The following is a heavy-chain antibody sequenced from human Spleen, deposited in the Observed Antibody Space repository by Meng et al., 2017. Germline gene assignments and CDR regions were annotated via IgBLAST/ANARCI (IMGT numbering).Heavy chain of an antibody. CDR3: ARVQPEYNYALDY. Sequence: QGQLQEAGPGLVRPSETLSPTCTVSGGSVSSGTYYWSWIRQPPGKGLEWIAYIYYSGSTNYNPSLKSRVTISVDTSKNQFSLRLSSVTAADTAVYYCARVQPEYNYALDYWGQGTLVTVSS. CDR1: GGSVSSGTYY. D-gene: IGHD5-18*01. V-gene: IGHV4-61*01. J-gene: IGHJ4*02. CDR2: IYYSGST.